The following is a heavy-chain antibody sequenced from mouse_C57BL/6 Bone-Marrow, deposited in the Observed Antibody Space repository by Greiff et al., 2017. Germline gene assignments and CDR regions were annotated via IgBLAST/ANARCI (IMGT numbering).Heavy chain of an antibody. CDR2: IRLKSDNYAT. J-gene: IGHJ2*01. CDR1: GFTFSNYW. D-gene: IGHD1-1*01. Sequence: EVKVEESGGGLVQPGGSMKLSCVASGFTFSNYWMNWVRQSPEKGLEWVAQIRLKSDNYATHYAESVKGRFTISRDDSKSSVYLQMNNLRAEDTGIYYCTGGTTVVATRFDYWGQGTTLTVSS. CDR3: TGGTTVVATRFDY. V-gene: IGHV6-3*01.